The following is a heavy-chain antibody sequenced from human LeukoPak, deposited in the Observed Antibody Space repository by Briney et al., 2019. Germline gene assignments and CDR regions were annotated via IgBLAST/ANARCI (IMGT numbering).Heavy chain of an antibody. Sequence: GGSLRLSCAASGFTFSSYWMSWVRQAPGKGLEWVAFISSDGRYKSHADSVKGRCTISRDNSKNTLYLQMNSLRPEDTAVYYCARARSIVGVSPFQHWGQGTLVTVSS. J-gene: IGHJ1*01. V-gene: IGHV3-30*03. CDR2: ISSDGRYK. CDR3: ARARSIVGVSPFQH. CDR1: GFTFSSYW. D-gene: IGHD1-26*01.